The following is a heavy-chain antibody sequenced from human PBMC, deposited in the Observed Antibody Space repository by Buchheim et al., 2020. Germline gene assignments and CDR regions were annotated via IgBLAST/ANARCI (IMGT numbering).Heavy chain of an antibody. J-gene: IGHJ6*02. CDR3: ARAYGGYSYGYVFFPPYFYYGMDG. D-gene: IGHD5-18*01. CDR1: GYTFTSYD. CDR2: MNPNSGNT. Sequence: QVQLVQSGAEVKKPGASVKVSCKASGYTFTSYDINWVRQATGQGLEWMGWMNPNSGNTGYAQKFQGRVTMTRNTSISTAYMGLSSLRSEDTAVYYCARAYGGYSYGYVFFPPYFYYGMDGWGQGAT. V-gene: IGHV1-8*01.